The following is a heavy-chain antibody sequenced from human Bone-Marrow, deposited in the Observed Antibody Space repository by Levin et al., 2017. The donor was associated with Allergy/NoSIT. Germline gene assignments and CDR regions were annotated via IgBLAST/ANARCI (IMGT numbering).Heavy chain of an antibody. Sequence: GGSLRLSCVASGFTFSDSYMSWLRQAPGKGLEWVTYISGNSGDTNYVDSVKGRFTISRDNARNSLYLQMNSLRAEDTAVYYCAKVLRGYSDYDNWGQGTLVTVSS. D-gene: IGHD5-12*01. CDR3: AKVLRGYSDYDN. CDR1: GFTFSDSY. CDR2: ISGNSGDT. V-gene: IGHV3-11*03. J-gene: IGHJ1*01.